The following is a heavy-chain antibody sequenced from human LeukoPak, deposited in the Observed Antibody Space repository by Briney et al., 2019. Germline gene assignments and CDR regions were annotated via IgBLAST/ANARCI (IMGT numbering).Heavy chain of an antibody. CDR2: IYTSGST. V-gene: IGHV4-4*07. Sequence: PSETLSLTCTVSGGSISSYYWSWLRQPAGKGLEWIGRIYTSGSTNYNPSLKSRVTMSVDTSKNQFSLKLSPVTAADTAVYYCAREWVVGATTYYYYGMDVWGQGTTVAVSS. D-gene: IGHD1-26*01. CDR3: AREWVVGATTYYYYGMDV. CDR1: GGSISSYY. J-gene: IGHJ6*02.